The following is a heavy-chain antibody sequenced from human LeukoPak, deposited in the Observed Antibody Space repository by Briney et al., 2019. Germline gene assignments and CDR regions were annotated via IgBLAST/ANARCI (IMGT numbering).Heavy chain of an antibody. CDR1: GFTFISDS. V-gene: IGHV3-30*01. Sequence: GGSLRLSCVGSGFTFISDSMHWVRQAPGKGLEWVAIISYDGSHKYYADSVKGRFTISRDNSKNTLYLQMNSLRPEDTAVYHCARDVATRPDYWGQGTLVTVSS. CDR3: ARDVATRPDY. J-gene: IGHJ4*02. CDR2: ISYDGSHK. D-gene: IGHD6-6*01.